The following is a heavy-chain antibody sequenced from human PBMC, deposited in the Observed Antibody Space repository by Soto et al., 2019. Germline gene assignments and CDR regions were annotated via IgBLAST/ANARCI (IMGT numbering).Heavy chain of an antibody. J-gene: IGHJ5*01. V-gene: IGHV4-59*01. D-gene: IGHD3-22*01. CDR1: GDTSTSYY. CDR3: ARDFYDSVGYTWFDS. Sequence: SETLSLTXTVSGDTSTSYYWGWIRQAPGKGLEWIGHIHNSGTSTHNPSLNGRVTISIDMSKKQFSLKLTSLTSADTAVYYCARDFYDSVGYTWFDSWSQGTLVTVSS. CDR2: IHNSGTS.